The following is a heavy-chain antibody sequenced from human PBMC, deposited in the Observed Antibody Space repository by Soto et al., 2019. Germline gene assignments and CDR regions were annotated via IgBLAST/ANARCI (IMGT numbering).Heavy chain of an antibody. CDR2: IYFSGGT. D-gene: IGHD6-13*01. J-gene: IGHJ4*02. CDR1: GGSISSYY. CDR3: ARESRSWYGSIWDY. Sequence: QVQLQESGPGLVKPSETLSLTCTVSGGSISSYYWSWIRQPPGKGLEWIGYIYFSGGTNYNPSLKSRLPLXVXAXQHQFPLKLSSVTAADTAVYYCARESRSWYGSIWDYWGQGTLVTVSS. V-gene: IGHV4-59*12.